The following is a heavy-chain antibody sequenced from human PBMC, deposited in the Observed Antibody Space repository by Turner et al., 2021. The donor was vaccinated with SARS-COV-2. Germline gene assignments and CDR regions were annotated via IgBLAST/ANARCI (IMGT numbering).Heavy chain of an antibody. V-gene: IGHV4-39*01. CDR3: ARHHALLWFVVRNWFDP. CDR1: GSSISSSSYY. CDR2: VYYIGDT. Sequence: QLQLQETAPGLVKHSGTLSLHCTISGSSISSSSYYWGWIRQPPGKGLEWSGSVYYIGDTYYDPAFKSRVTISEDTSKNQFSLKLSSLTSADTAVYYCARHHALLWFVVRNWFDPWGQGTLVTVSS. D-gene: IGHD3-10*01. J-gene: IGHJ5*02.